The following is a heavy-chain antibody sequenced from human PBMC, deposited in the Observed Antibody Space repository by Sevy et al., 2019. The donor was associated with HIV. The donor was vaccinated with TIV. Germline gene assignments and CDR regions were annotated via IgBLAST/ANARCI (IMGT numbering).Heavy chain of an antibody. V-gene: IGHV4-39*01. CDR2: LYSTGAT. J-gene: IGHJ2*01. D-gene: IGHD6-19*01. CDR1: GGSISSSSYY. CDR3: ATPLPSGWYEGTGGYFDL. Sequence: SETLSLTCTISGGSISSSSYYWGWIRQPPGKGLEWMGRLYSTGATSYNPSLESLVTVSADTSRNRFYLKLDSVSAEDTAVYYCATPLPSGWYEGTGGYFDLWGRGTLVTVSS.